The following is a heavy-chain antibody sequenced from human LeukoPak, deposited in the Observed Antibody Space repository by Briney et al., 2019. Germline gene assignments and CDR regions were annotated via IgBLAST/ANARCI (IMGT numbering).Heavy chain of an antibody. CDR1: GFTFSSYA. J-gene: IGHJ5*02. Sequence: GGSLRLSCAASGFTFSSYAMSWVRQAPGKGLEWVSAISGSGGSTYYADSVKGRFTISRDNSKNTLYLQMNSLRAEDTVVYYCAKDQWLVQVEWFDPWGQGTLVTVSS. CDR2: ISGSGGST. V-gene: IGHV3-23*01. CDR3: AKDQWLVQVEWFDP. D-gene: IGHD6-19*01.